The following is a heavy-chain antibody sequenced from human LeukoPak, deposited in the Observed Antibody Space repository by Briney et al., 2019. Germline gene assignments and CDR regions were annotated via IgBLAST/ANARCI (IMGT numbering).Heavy chain of an antibody. CDR2: ISSSSYI. CDR3: ARDKYYYDSSGYYPPYYGMDV. D-gene: IGHD3-22*01. V-gene: IGHV3-21*01. CDR1: GFTFSSYS. J-gene: IGHJ6*02. Sequence: PGGSLRLSCAASGFTFSSYSMNWVRQAPGKGLEWVSSISSSSYIYYADSVKGRFTISRDNAKNSLYLQMNSLRAEGTAVYYCARDKYYYDSSGYYPPYYGMDVWGQGTTVTVSS.